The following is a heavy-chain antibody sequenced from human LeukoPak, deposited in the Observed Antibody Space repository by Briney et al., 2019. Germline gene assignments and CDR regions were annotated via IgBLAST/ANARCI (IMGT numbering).Heavy chain of an antibody. D-gene: IGHD3-22*01. CDR1: GGSISGYY. J-gene: IGHJ5*01. V-gene: IGHV4-59*01. CDR3: ARARGYYDSSGQHWFDS. CDR2: IYYSGST. Sequence: SETLSLTCTVSGGSISGYYWSWIRQPPGKGLEWIGYIYYSGSTNYNPSLKSRVTISVDTSKNQFSLKLSSVTAADSAVYYCARARGYYDSSGQHWFDSWGQGTLVTVSS.